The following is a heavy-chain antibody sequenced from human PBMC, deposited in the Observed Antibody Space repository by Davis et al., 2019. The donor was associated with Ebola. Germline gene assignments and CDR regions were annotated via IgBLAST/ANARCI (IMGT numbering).Heavy chain of an antibody. Sequence: GESLKISCAASGFTFSSYWMSWVRQAPGKGLEWVSGISGGGGSTYYADSVKGRFSISRDNSKDTLYLQMNSLRGEDTAVYYCARGGYSSSWPVAFDIWGQGTMVTVSS. J-gene: IGHJ3*02. CDR1: GFTFSSYW. CDR2: ISGGGGST. V-gene: IGHV3-23*01. CDR3: ARGGYSSSWPVAFDI. D-gene: IGHD6-13*01.